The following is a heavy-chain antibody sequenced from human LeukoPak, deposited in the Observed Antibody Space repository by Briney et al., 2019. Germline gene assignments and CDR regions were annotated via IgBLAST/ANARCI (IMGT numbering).Heavy chain of an antibody. CDR1: GGSISSYY. CDR3: ARVTGYMIEDYFDY. CDR2: IYYSGST. D-gene: IGHD3-22*01. J-gene: IGHJ4*02. V-gene: IGHV4-59*01. Sequence: PSETLSLTCTVSGGSISSYYWSWIRQPPGKGLEWIGYIYYSGSTNYNSSLRSRVTISVDTSKNQFSLKLRSVTAADTAVYYCARVTGYMIEDYFDYWGQGTLVTVSS.